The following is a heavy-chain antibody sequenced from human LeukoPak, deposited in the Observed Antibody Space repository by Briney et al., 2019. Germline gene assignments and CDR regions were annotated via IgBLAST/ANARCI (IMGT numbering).Heavy chain of an antibody. CDR2: INHSGST. D-gene: IGHD3-9*01. CDR3: ATRYFDWLSGGNWFDP. V-gene: IGHV4-34*01. J-gene: IGHJ5*02. CDR1: GGSFSGYY. Sequence: SETLSLTCAVYGGSFSGYYWSWIRQPPGKGLEWIGEINHSGSTNYNPSLKSRVTISVDTSKNQFSLKLSSVTAADTAVYYCATRYFDWLSGGNWFDPWGQGTLVTVSS.